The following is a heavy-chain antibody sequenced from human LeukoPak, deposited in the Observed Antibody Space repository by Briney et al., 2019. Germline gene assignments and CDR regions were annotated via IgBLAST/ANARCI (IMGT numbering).Heavy chain of an antibody. CDR3: ARGHQYYDLWSGYSYTFDY. J-gene: IGHJ4*02. D-gene: IGHD3-3*01. V-gene: IGHV4-61*01. CDR1: GGSVSSGSYY. CDR2: IYYSGST. Sequence: SETLSLTCTVSGGSVSSGSYYWSWIRQPPGKGLEWIGYIYYSGSTNYNPSLKSRVTISVDTSKNQFSLKLSSVTAADTAVYYCARGHQYYDLWSGYSYTFDYWGQGTLVTVSS.